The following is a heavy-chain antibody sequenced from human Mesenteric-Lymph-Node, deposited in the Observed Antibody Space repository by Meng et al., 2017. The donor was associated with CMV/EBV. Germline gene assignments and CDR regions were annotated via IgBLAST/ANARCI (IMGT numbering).Heavy chain of an antibody. Sequence: ASVKVSCKASGYTFTNYYMHWVRHAPGQGLEWMGIINPSGGSTTYTQKFQGRVTMTRDTSTSTVYMELSSLRSEDTAVYYCARDGSYDYVWGSTRWNGMDVWGQGTTVTVSS. D-gene: IGHD3-16*01. J-gene: IGHJ6*02. CDR3: ARDGSYDYVWGSTRWNGMDV. CDR1: GYTFTNYY. CDR2: INPSGGST. V-gene: IGHV1-46*01.